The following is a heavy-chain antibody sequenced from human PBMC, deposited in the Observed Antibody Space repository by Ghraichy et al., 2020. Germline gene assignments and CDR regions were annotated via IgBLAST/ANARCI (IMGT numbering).Heavy chain of an antibody. Sequence: GESLNISCAASGLTLSGYAMTWVRQAPGKGLEWVSGISGSGGSTYYADSVKGRFTISRDNSKNTVFLHMNSLRAEDTAVYYCAKDPQGPNWGSPFDYWGQGTLVTVSS. CDR3: AKDPQGPNWGSPFDY. V-gene: IGHV3-23*01. CDR1: GLTLSGYA. J-gene: IGHJ4*02. D-gene: IGHD7-27*01. CDR2: ISGSGGST.